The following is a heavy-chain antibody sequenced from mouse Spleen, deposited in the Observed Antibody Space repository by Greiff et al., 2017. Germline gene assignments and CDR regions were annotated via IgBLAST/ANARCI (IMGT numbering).Heavy chain of an antibody. CDR2: IYPGSGST. V-gene: IGHV1-55*01. CDR3: AREELVVGAMDY. D-gene: IGHD1-1*01. Sequence: QVQLQQPGAELVKPGASVKMSCKASGYTFTSYWITWVKQRPGQGLEWIGDIYPGSGSTNYNEKFKSKATLTVDTSSSTAYMQLSSLTSEDSAVYYCAREELVVGAMDYWGQGTSVTVSS. CDR1: GYTFTSYW. J-gene: IGHJ4*01.